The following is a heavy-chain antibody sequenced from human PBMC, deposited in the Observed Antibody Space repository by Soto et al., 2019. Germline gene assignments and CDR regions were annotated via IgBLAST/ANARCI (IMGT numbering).Heavy chain of an antibody. V-gene: IGHV4-59*01. CDR3: ARDLWGYCGTDCYPLDV. CDR2: MYNTGST. Sequence: STPLPLTCTVSGGSTSNYYWSWIRQPPGKGLEWIGYMYNTGSTVYNPPFKSRVTISVDTSKNQFSLKLNSVTAADTAVYYCARDLWGYCGTDCYPLDVWGQGTTVTVS. J-gene: IGHJ6*02. CDR1: GGSTSNYY. D-gene: IGHD2-21*02.